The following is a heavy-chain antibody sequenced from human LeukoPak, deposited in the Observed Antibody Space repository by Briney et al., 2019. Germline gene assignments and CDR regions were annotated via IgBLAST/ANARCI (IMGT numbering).Heavy chain of an antibody. D-gene: IGHD3-22*01. CDR1: GGSLSKTSDY. V-gene: IGHV4-39*01. Sequence: SETLSLTCTVSGGSLSKTSDYWGWIRQPPGVALEWIGHIYYSGSTFYNPSVESRVTITIDTAKNQFSLMLSSVTAADTAVYYCTSPPTPYYISSGYSLYAFDVWGQGTMVTVSS. CDR3: TSPPTPYYISSGYSLYAFDV. J-gene: IGHJ3*01. CDR2: IYYSGST.